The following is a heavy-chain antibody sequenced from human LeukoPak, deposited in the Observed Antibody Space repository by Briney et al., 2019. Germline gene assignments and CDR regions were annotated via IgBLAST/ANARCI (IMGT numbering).Heavy chain of an antibody. V-gene: IGHV4-34*01. J-gene: IGHJ5*02. D-gene: IGHD2-2*01. CDR2: INHSGST. CDR1: GGSISSYY. CDR3: ATHIVVVGSNWFDP. Sequence: PSETLSLTCTVSGGSISSYYWSWIRQPPGKGLEWIGEINHSGSTNYNPSLKSRVTISVDTSKNQFSLKLSSVTAADTAVYYCATHIVVVGSNWFDPWGQGTLVTVSS.